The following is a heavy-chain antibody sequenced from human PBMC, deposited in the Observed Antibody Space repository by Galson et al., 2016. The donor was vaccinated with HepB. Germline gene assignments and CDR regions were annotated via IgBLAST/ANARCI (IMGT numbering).Heavy chain of an antibody. J-gene: IGHJ5*02. CDR3: ARTMRPPRSSYYGFNWFDT. V-gene: IGHV4-34*01. Sequence: SETLSLTCVVYGGSLSGFYWSWIRQPPGKGLEWIGEINHSGRSNHNPSLRSRVTISVDTSKNQFSLKLNSVTAADTAMYYCARTMRPPRSSYYGFNWFDTWGQGTLVTVSS. CDR2: INHSGRS. D-gene: IGHD3-3*01. CDR1: GGSLSGFY.